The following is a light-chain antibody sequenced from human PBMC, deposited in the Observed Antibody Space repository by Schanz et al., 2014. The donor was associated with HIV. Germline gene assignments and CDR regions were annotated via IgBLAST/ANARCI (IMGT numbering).Light chain of an antibody. J-gene: IGKJ3*01. V-gene: IGKV1-8*01. Sequence: AIRMTQSPSSFSASTGDRVTITCRASQGISSYLAWYQQKPGKAPKLLIYAASTLQSGVPSRFSGSGSGTNFTLTISSLQPDDFATYYCQQYNSSFGPGTKVDIK. CDR3: QQYNSS. CDR2: AAS. CDR1: QGISSY.